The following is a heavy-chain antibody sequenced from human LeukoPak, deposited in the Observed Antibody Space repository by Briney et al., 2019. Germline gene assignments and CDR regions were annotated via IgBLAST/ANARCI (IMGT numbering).Heavy chain of an antibody. J-gene: IGHJ4*02. CDR3: ARGSYSGTYFGDL. Sequence: GGSLRLSCAASGFTFSSFWMSWVRQAPGKGLVWVSRIHSDGIATNYADSVKGRFSISRDNAKNTVYLQLNSLRDADTAIYYCARGSYSGTYFGDLWGRGTLVTVSS. V-gene: IGHV3-74*01. D-gene: IGHD1-26*01. CDR2: IHSDGIAT. CDR1: GFTFSSFW.